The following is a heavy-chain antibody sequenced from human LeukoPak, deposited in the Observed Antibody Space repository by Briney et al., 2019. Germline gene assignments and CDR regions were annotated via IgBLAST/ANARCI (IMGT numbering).Heavy chain of an antibody. D-gene: IGHD6-13*01. CDR2: FDCDDDK. J-gene: IGHJ4*02. CDR1: GFSLRTRGMC. V-gene: IGHV2-70*11. CDR3: ARIRGSRYYLDY. Sequence: SASGPTLFNPTPALTLTCTFSGFSLRTRGMCVSWIRQPPGKALEWLARFDCDDDKYYSTSLKTRLTISKDTSKNQVVLTMTNMDPVDTATYYCARIRGSRYYLDYWGQGTLVTVSS.